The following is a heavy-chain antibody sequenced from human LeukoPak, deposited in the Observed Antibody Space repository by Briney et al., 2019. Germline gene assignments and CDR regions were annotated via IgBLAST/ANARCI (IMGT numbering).Heavy chain of an antibody. CDR1: GGSISSGGSY. V-gene: IGHV4-31*03. CDR3: ARGVIPAVHLDV. J-gene: IGHJ6*04. D-gene: IGHD2-2*01. CDR2: IYYSGST. Sequence: SDTLSLTCTVSGGSISSGGSYWGWLRQHPGTGLEWIGYIYYSGSTYYNPSLKSRVTISVDTSKNQFSLKLSSVTAADTAVYYCARGVIPAVHLDVWGKGTTVTVSS.